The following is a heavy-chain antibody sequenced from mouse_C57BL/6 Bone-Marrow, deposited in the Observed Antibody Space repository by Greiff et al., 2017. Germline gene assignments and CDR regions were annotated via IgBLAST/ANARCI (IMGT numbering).Heavy chain of an antibody. J-gene: IGHJ2*01. CDR1: GYAFSSSW. Sequence: QVQLQQSGPELVKPGASVKISCKASGYAFSSSWMNWVKQRPGQGLEWIGRIYPGDGDTNYNGKFKGKATLTADKSSSTAYMQLSSLTSEDSAVYFCARKVRRYLYFDYWGQGTTLTVSS. D-gene: IGHD1-3*01. V-gene: IGHV1-82*01. CDR2: IYPGDGDT. CDR3: ARKVRRYLYFDY.